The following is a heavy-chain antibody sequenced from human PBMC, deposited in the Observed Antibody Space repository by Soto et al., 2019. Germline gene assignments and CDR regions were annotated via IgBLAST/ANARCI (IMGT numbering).Heavy chain of an antibody. D-gene: IGHD6-13*01. CDR2: IKQDGSEK. Sequence: HPGGSLRLSCAASGFTFSSYWMSWVRQAPGKGLEWVANIKQDGSEKYYVDSVKGRFTISRDNAKNSLYLQMNSLRAEDTAVYYCASGGAAAGTGYYYGMDVWGQGTTVTAP. CDR1: GFTFSSYW. V-gene: IGHV3-7*03. CDR3: ASGGAAAGTGYYYGMDV. J-gene: IGHJ6*02.